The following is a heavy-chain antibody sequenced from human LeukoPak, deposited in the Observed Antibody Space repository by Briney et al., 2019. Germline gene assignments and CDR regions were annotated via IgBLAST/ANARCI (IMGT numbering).Heavy chain of an antibody. V-gene: IGHV1-2*02. D-gene: IGHD6-19*01. Sequence: ASVKVSCKASGYTFTGYYMHWVRQAPGQGLEWMGWINPNSGGTNYAQKFQGRVTMTRDTSISTAYMELSRLRSDDTAVYYCARYSSGLYSAFDIWGQGTMVTVSS. CDR2: INPNSGGT. CDR1: GYTFTGYY. CDR3: ARYSSGLYSAFDI. J-gene: IGHJ3*02.